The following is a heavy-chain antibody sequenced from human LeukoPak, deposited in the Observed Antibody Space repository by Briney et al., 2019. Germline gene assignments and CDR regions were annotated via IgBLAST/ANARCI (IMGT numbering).Heavy chain of an antibody. D-gene: IGHD4-17*01. J-gene: IGHJ6*02. CDR1: GYTFTSYD. Sequence: ASVKVSCKASGYTFTSYDINWVRQATGQGLGWMGWMNPNSGNTGYAQKFQGRVTMTRNTSISTAYMELSSLRSEDTAVYYCARVRDYGDYIYGMDVWGQGTTVTVSS. CDR3: ARVRDYGDYIYGMDV. V-gene: IGHV1-8*01. CDR2: MNPNSGNT.